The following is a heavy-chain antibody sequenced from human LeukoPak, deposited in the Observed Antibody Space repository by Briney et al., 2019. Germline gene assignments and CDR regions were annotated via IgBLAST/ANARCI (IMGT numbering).Heavy chain of an antibody. V-gene: IGHV3-64*01. CDR1: GFTFSSYA. CDR2: ISSNGGST. J-gene: IGHJ4*02. CDR3: VREEDPYYDILTGYYDY. Sequence: GGSLRLSCAASGFTFSSYAMHWVRRAPGKGLEYLSAISSNGGSTYYANSVKGRFTISRDNSKNTLYLQMGSLRAEDMAVYYCVREEDPYYDILTGYYDYWGQGTLLTVSS. D-gene: IGHD3-9*01.